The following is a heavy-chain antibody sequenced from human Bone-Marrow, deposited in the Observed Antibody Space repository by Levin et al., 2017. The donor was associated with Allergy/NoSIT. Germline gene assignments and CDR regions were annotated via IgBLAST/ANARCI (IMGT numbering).Heavy chain of an antibody. CDR3: AREDGSTFDS. CDR2: IYYSGST. D-gene: IGHD5-24*01. Sequence: SQTLSLTCPVSGGSISSGGYHWSWIRQHAGKGLEWIGYIYYSGSTYYNPSLKSRAMISLDPSKNPFSLKVTSASAADAAVYYCAREDGSTFDSWGQGTLVTVSS. V-gene: IGHV4-31*03. J-gene: IGHJ4*02. CDR1: GGSISSGGYH.